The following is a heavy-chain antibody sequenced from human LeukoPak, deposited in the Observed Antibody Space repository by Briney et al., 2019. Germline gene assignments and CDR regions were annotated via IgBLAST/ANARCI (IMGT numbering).Heavy chain of an antibody. V-gene: IGHV1-69*04. CDR2: IIPILGIA. Sequence: PVKVSCKASGYTFTGYYMHWVRQAPGQGLEWMGRIIPILGIANYAQKFQGRVTITADKSTSTAYMELSSLRSEDTAVYYCARAERDSSGYYKDYWGQGTLVTVSS. J-gene: IGHJ4*02. CDR1: GYTFTGYY. CDR3: ARAERDSSGYYKDY. D-gene: IGHD3-22*01.